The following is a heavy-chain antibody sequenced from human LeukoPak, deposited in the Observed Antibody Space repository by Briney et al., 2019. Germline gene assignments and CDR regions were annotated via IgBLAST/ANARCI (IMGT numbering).Heavy chain of an antibody. D-gene: IGHD1-26*01. CDR1: GGTFISYS. Sequence: SVKVSCKASGGTFISYSISWVGQAPGQGREGMGRIIPNLGIGKYAQKIQGRVTINAEKKKSKEYMEVRRQRSEDTAVYYCARAPVIVGATIFDYWGQGTLVTVSS. CDR2: IIPNLGIG. J-gene: IGHJ4*02. V-gene: IGHV1-69*02. CDR3: ARAPVIVGATIFDY.